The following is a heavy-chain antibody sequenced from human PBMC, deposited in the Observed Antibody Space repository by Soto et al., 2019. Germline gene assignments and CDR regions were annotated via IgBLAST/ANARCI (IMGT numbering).Heavy chain of an antibody. J-gene: IGHJ4*02. CDR1: GSTFSSYA. Sequence: EVQLLESGGGLVQPGGSLRLSCAASGSTFSSYAMRWVRQAPGKGLEWVSAISGSGGSTYYADSVQGRFTISRDHSKNTLYLQMNSLRAEDTAVYYCAKDGPVAAADTLCYFDYWGQGTLVTVSS. V-gene: IGHV3-23*01. CDR3: AKDGPVAAADTLCYFDY. CDR2: ISGSGGST. D-gene: IGHD6-13*01.